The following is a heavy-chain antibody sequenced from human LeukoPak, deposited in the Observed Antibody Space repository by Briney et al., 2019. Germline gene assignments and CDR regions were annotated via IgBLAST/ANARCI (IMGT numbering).Heavy chain of an antibody. J-gene: IGHJ4*02. CDR2: IIPIFGTA. V-gene: IGHV1-69*13. D-gene: IGHD3-22*01. CDR1: GGTFSSYA. CDR3: ARAVLDYYDSSGYFDY. Sequence: SVKVSCKASGGTFSSYAISWVRQAPGQGLEWMGGIIPIFGTANYAQKFQGRVTITADESTSTAYMELSSLRSEDMAVYYCARAVLDYYDSSGYFDYWGQGTLVTVSS.